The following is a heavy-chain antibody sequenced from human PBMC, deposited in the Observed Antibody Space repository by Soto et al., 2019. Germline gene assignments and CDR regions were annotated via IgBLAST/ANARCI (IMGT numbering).Heavy chain of an antibody. V-gene: IGHV3-74*01. J-gene: IGHJ6*02. CDR2: INSDGSDT. CDR3: ARAGGSCSGGSCNHRYFYGMDV. Sequence: EVQLVESGGGLVQPGGSLRVSCAASGFTFSKFWMHWVRQAPGMGLVWVSRINSDGSDTNYADSVKGRFTISRDNAKNTLYLQMTSLRAEDTAVYYCARAGGSCSGGSCNHRYFYGMDVWGQGTTVTVSS. D-gene: IGHD2-15*01. CDR1: GFTFSKFW.